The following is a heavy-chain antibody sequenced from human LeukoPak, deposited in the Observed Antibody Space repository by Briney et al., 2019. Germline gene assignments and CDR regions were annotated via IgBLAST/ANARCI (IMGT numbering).Heavy chain of an antibody. CDR2: IYYSGST. Sequence: PSETLSLACTVSGGSISSYYWSWIRQPPGKGLEWIGYIYYSGSTNYNPSLKSRVTISVDTSKNQFSLKLSSVTAADTAVYYCARGERGYSYDLGDNWFDPWGQGTLVTVSS. D-gene: IGHD5-18*01. CDR1: GGSISSYY. J-gene: IGHJ5*02. CDR3: ARGERGYSYDLGDNWFDP. V-gene: IGHV4-59*01.